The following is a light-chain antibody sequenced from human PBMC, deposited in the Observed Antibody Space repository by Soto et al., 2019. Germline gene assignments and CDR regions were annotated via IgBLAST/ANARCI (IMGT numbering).Light chain of an antibody. CDR2: GAF. J-gene: IGKJ4*01. CDR3: QQYNNWPLT. V-gene: IGKV3-15*01. CDR1: QSVSSN. Sequence: EIVMTQSPATLSVSPGERATLSCSASQSVSSNLAWYQQKPGQAPRLLIYGAFTRATGIPARFSGSGSGTEFTLTISSLPSEDFAVYYCQQYNNWPLTFGGGTKVEIK.